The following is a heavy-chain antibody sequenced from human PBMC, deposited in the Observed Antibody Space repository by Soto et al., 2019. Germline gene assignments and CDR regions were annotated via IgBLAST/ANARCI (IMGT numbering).Heavy chain of an antibody. CDR3: AKDLEKRLAQLGGLDT. Sequence: EVQLLESGGGMVQPGGSLRLSCVASGFTLSSYFMTWVRQAPGKGLEWVSAISNSGGSTYYADSVKGRFTISRDNSHNSLYLQMNSLRAEDTARYYCAKDLEKRLAQLGGLDTWGQVAQFTVAS. CDR2: ISNSGGST. J-gene: IGHJ5*02. V-gene: IGHV3-23*01. D-gene: IGHD7-27*01. CDR1: GFTLSSYF.